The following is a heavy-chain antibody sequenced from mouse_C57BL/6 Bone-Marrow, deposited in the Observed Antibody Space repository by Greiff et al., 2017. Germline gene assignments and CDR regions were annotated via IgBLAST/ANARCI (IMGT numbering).Heavy chain of an antibody. CDR2: ISDGGSYT. CDR3: ARGPIPHDGYYDY. CDR1: GFTFSSYA. D-gene: IGHD2-3*01. Sequence: EVKLVESGGGLVKPGGSLKLSCAASGFTFSSYAMSWVRQTPEKRLEWVATISDGGSYTYYPYNVKGRFTIYRENANNNLYMQMSHLKSEDTAMYYYARGPIPHDGYYDYGGQGTTLTVTA. J-gene: IGHJ2*01. V-gene: IGHV5-4*03.